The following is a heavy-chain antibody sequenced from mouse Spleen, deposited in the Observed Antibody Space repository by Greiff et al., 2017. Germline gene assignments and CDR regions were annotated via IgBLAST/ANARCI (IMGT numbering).Heavy chain of an antibody. Sequence: VQLQQSGAELVRPGTSVKVSCKASGYAFTNYLIEWVKQRPGQGLEWIGVINPGSGGTNYNEKFKGKATLTADKSSSTAYMQLSSLTSEDSAVYFCAIWGGLYAMDYWGQGTSVTVSS. CDR1: GYAFTNYL. D-gene: IGHD1-1*02. CDR2: INPGSGGT. V-gene: IGHV1-54*01. J-gene: IGHJ4*01. CDR3: AIWGGLYAMDY.